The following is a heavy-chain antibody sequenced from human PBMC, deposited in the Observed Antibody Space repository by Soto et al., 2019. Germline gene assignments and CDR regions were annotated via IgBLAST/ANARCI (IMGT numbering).Heavy chain of an antibody. D-gene: IGHD1-26*01. Sequence: GESLRLSCAASGFTFISYAMSWGRQAPGKGPEWVSLVDSSGRTYYTDSVKGRFTVSRDNSENTVYLQMNSLRAEDTAVYYCAKWLRSGSYYCDYWGQGTLVTVSS. J-gene: IGHJ4*02. CDR3: AKWLRSGSYYCDY. CDR2: VDSSGRT. CDR1: GFTFISYA. V-gene: IGHV3-23*01.